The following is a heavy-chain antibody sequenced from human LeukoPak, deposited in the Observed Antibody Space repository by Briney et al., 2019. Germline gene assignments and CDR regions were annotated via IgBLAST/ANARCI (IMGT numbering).Heavy chain of an antibody. CDR3: ARGRTSGLWYFDL. V-gene: IGHV4-34*01. D-gene: IGHD3-3*01. J-gene: IGHJ2*01. CDR2: INHSGST. CDR1: GGSFSGYY. Sequence: ETLSLTCAVYGGSFSGYYWSWIRQPPGKGLEWIGEINHSGSTNYNPSLKSRVTISVDTSKNQFSLKLSSVTAADTAVNYCARGRTSGLWYFDLWGRGTLVTVSS.